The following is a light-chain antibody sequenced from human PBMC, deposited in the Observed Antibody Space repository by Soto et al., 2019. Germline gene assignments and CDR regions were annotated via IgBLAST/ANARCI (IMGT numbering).Light chain of an antibody. CDR3: CSFAGSGTGV. Sequence: QSALTQPASVSGSPGQSIAISCTRTSGDIGTYNLVSWYQQHPGKAPKLMISEVNKRPSGVSDRFSGSKSGDTASLTISGLRTEDEADYYCCSFAGSGTGVFGTGTKVTVL. CDR1: SGDIGTYNL. V-gene: IGLV2-23*02. J-gene: IGLJ1*01. CDR2: EVN.